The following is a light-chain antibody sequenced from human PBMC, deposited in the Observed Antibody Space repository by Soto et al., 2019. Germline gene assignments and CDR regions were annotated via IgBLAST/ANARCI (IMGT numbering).Light chain of an antibody. V-gene: IGKV3-11*01. CDR1: QSVTYY. Sequence: EIVLTQSPATLSLSPGERATLSCRASQSVTYYLAWYQQKPGQAPRLLIYDASNRATSIPGRFTGSGSGTGFTLTISSLEPQDFAVYYCQQRSNWPWTFGQGTKVEIK. CDR2: DAS. J-gene: IGKJ1*01. CDR3: QQRSNWPWT.